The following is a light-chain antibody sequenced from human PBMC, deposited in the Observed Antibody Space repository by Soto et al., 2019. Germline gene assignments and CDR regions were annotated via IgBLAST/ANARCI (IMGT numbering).Light chain of an antibody. V-gene: IGKV3D-20*02. J-gene: IGKJ5*01. Sequence: EIVLTQSPGTLSLSPGERATLSCRASQTVSSRCLAWYQQKPGQAPRFLIFGASNRATGIPDRFSGFGSGTDFTLTISSLQSEDFAIYYCQQHNNWPAITFGQGTRLEIK. CDR2: GAS. CDR1: QTVSSRC. CDR3: QQHNNWPAIT.